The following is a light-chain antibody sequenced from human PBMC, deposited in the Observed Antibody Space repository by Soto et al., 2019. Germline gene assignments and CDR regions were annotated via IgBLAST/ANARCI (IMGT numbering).Light chain of an antibody. Sequence: DIQMTQSPSSLSASVGYRVTITCRASQSISSYLNWYQQKPGKAPKLLIYAASSLQSGVPSRFSGSGSGTDFTLTISSLQPEDFETYYCQQSYSSLWTFGQGTKVDIK. V-gene: IGKV1-39*01. J-gene: IGKJ1*01. CDR2: AAS. CDR3: QQSYSSLWT. CDR1: QSISSY.